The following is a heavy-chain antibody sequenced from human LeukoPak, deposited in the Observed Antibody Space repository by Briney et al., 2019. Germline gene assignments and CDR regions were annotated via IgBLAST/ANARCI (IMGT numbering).Heavy chain of an antibody. D-gene: IGHD3-22*01. CDR1: GGSLSSGSYY. J-gene: IGHJ4*02. CDR2: IYTSGST. CDR3: ARSDSSGYYNPIDY. Sequence: SETLSLTCTVSGGSLSSGSYYWSWIRQPAGTGLEWIGHIYTSGSTNYNPSLKSRVTISVDTSKNQFSLKLSSVTAADTAVYYCARSDSSGYYNPIDYWGQGTLVTVSS. V-gene: IGHV4-61*09.